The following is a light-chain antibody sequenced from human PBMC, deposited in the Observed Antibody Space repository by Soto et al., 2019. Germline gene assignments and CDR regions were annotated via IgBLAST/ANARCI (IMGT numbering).Light chain of an antibody. Sequence: QSALTQPRSVSGSPGQSVTISCTGTSSDVGGYNYVSWYQQRPGKAPKLMIYDVSKRPSGVPDRFSGSKSGSTASLTISGLQDEDEADYYCCSYAGSYTYVFGPGTKVTVL. V-gene: IGLV2-11*01. CDR1: SSDVGGYNY. CDR2: DVS. J-gene: IGLJ1*01. CDR3: CSYAGSYTYV.